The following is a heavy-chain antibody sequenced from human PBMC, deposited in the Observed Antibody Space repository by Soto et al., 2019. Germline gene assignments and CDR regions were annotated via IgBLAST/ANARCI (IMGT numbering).Heavy chain of an antibody. V-gene: IGHV4-59*01. CDR1: GGSISSYY. J-gene: IGHJ3*02. Sequence: SETLSLTCTVSGGSISSYYWSWIRQPPGKGLEWIGYIYYSGSTNYNPSLKSRVTISVDTSNNQFSLKLSSVTAADTAVYYCGRGYTIFGVGDAFDIWGQGTMVTVSS. CDR3: GRGYTIFGVGDAFDI. CDR2: IYYSGST. D-gene: IGHD3-3*01.